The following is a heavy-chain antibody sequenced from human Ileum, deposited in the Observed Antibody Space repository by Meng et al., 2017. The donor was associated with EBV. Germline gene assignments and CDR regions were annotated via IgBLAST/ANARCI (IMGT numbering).Heavy chain of an antibody. CDR2: IYYDDYQ. J-gene: IGHJ4*02. CDR3: AHKPSGEDFFDY. D-gene: IGHD3-16*01. V-gene: IGHV2-5*02. CDR1: GFSLSTNGVG. Sequence: QITLKGSGPTLGKTPQPLPLACSFSGFSLSTNGVGVGWIRQPPGKALEWLALIYYDDYQRYIPSLKTRLTITRVTSKSQVVLAMTNMDPVDTATYYCAHKPSGEDFFDYWGQGTLVTVSS.